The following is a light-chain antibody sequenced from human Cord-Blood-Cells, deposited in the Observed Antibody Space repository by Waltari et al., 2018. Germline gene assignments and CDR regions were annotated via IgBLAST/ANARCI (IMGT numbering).Light chain of an antibody. Sequence: SYVLTQPPPVSVSPVHTASIPCSGVKLGDKYACWYQQKPGQSPVLVIYQDSKRPSGIPERFSGSNSGNTATLTISGTQAMDEADYYCQAWDSSTAVFGGGTKLTVL. V-gene: IGLV3-1*01. CDR1: KLGDKY. J-gene: IGLJ3*02. CDR2: QDS. CDR3: QAWDSSTAV.